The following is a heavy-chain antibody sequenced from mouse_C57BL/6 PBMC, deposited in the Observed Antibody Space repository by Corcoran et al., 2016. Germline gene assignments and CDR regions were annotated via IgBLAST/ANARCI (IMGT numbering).Heavy chain of an antibody. D-gene: IGHD2-4*01. Sequence: QIQLVKSGPELKKPGETVKISCKASGYTFTTYGMSWVKQAPGKGLKWMGWINTYSGVPTYADDFKGRFAFSLETSASTAYLQINNLKNEDTATYFCARGYYDYDGYYYAMDYWGQGTSVTVSS. CDR2: INTYSGVP. V-gene: IGHV9-3*01. CDR1: GYTFTTYG. J-gene: IGHJ4*01. CDR3: ARGYYDYDGYYYAMDY.